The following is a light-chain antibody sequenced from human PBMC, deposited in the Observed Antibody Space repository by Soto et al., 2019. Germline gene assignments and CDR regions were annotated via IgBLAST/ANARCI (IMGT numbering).Light chain of an antibody. Sequence: DIQMTQSPSTLSASLGDRFTITCRASQSVSNWLAWYQQKSGKAPKLLIYDASSLQSGVPSRFSGSGSGTEFALTISSPQPDDFATYYCQQYYSYWTFGQGTKVDIK. CDR2: DAS. CDR3: QQYYSYWT. J-gene: IGKJ1*01. CDR1: QSVSNW. V-gene: IGKV1-5*01.